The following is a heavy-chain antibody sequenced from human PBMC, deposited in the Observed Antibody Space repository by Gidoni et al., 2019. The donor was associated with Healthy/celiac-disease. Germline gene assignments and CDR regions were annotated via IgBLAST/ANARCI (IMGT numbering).Heavy chain of an antibody. Sequence: QLQLQESRPGLVKPSETLSLTCTVSVGSISSSSYYWGWIRQPPGEGLEWIGSIYYSGSTYYNPSLKSRVTISVDTSKNQFSLKLSSVTAADTAVYYCAVPRRYSSGWFYFDYWGQGTLVTVSS. CDR1: VGSISSSSYY. D-gene: IGHD6-19*01. CDR2: IYYSGST. V-gene: IGHV4-39*01. CDR3: AVPRRYSSGWFYFDY. J-gene: IGHJ4*02.